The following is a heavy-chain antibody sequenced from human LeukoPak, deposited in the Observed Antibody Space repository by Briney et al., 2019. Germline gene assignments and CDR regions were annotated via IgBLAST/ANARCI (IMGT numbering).Heavy chain of an antibody. J-gene: IGHJ6*02. CDR2: INHSGST. V-gene: IGHV4-34*01. CDR1: GGSFSGYY. D-gene: IGHD2-2*02. Sequence: SETLSLTCAVYGGSFSGYYWSWIRQPPGKGLEWIGEINHSGSTNYNPSLKSRVTISVDTSKNQFSLKLSSVTAADTAVYYCASRCSSTSCYKYYYYDMDVWGQGTTVTVSS. CDR3: ASRCSSTSCYKYYYYDMDV.